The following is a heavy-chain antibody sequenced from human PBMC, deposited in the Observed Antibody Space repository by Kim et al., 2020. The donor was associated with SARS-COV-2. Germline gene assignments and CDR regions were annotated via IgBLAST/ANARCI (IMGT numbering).Heavy chain of an antibody. CDR2: T. CDR3: ARGRGANDYGDY. V-gene: IGHV4-59*09. J-gene: IGHJ4*02. Sequence: TNYHPSLKRRVTISVDTSKNEFSLKLTSVTAADTAVYYCARGRGANDYGDYWGQGTLVTVSS.